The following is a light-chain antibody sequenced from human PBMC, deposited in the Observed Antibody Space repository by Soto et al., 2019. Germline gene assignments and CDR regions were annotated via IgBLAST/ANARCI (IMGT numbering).Light chain of an antibody. J-gene: IGLJ1*01. CDR3: CSNAVGSTYV. CDR2: DVS. CDR1: SSDVGDYNY. V-gene: IGLV2-11*01. Sequence: QSVLTQPRSVSGSSGQSVTISCTGTSSDVGDYNYVSWYQQHPGKAPKLMIYDVSKRPSGVPDRFSGSKSGNTASLTISGLQAEDEADYYCCSNAVGSTYVFGTGTKVTVL.